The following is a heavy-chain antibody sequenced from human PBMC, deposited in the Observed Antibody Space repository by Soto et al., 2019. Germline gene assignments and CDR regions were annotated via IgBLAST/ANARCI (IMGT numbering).Heavy chain of an antibody. CDR2: ISYDGTNK. D-gene: IGHD2-21*02. CDR1: GFTFSTYG. J-gene: IGHJ6*03. V-gene: IGHV3-30*18. Sequence: QVQLVESGGGEVQPGRSLTISCAASGFTFSTYGMHWVRQTPGKGLEWVAVISYDGTNKFYSDSVKGRFTISRDNFKNTLTLQMNSLRDDDTAVYSCAKDLQSYGDYDYYCY. CDR3: AKDLQSYGDYDYYCY.